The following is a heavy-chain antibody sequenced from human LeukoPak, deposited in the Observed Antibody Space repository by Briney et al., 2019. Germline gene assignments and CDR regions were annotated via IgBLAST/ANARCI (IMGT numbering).Heavy chain of an antibody. V-gene: IGHV4-4*07. CDR3: ARDSEHGGLY. CDR2: IYTSGST. CDR1: GGSISSHY. J-gene: IGHJ4*02. D-gene: IGHD2-15*01. Sequence: SETLSLTCTVSGGSISSHYWNWIRQPAGKGLEWIGRIYTSGSTNYNPSLKSRVTMSVDTPKNQFSLKLNSVTAADTAVYYCARDSEHGGLYWGQGTLVTVSS.